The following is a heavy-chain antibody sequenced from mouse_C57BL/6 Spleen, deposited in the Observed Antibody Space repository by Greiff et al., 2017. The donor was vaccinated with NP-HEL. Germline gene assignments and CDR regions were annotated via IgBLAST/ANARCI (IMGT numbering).Heavy chain of an antibody. Sequence: VQLKESGPGLVKPSQSLSLTCSVTGYSITSGYYWNWIRQFPGNKLEWMGYISYDGSNNYNPSLKNRISITRDTSKNQFFLKLNSVTTEDTATYYCARKRITTVVAHWYFDVWGTGTTVTVSS. CDR2: ISYDGSN. V-gene: IGHV3-6*01. CDR1: GYSITSGYY. J-gene: IGHJ1*03. D-gene: IGHD1-1*01. CDR3: ARKRITTVVAHWYFDV.